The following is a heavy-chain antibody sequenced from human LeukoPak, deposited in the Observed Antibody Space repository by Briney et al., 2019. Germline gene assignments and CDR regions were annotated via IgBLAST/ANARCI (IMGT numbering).Heavy chain of an antibody. CDR1: GGSISSYY. Sequence: SETLSLTCIVSGGSISSYYWSWIRQPPGQGLEWIGYIYYSGSTNYNPSLKSRVTISVDTSKNQFSLKLSSVTAADTAVYYCAIGVGMNYYCSNYNWFDPWGQGTLVTVSS. CDR2: IYYSGST. V-gene: IGHV4-59*01. D-gene: IGHD3-10*01. CDR3: AIGVGMNYYCSNYNWFDP. J-gene: IGHJ5*02.